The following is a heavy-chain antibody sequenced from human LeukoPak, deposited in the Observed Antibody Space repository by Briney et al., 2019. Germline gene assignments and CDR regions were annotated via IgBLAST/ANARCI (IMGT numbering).Heavy chain of an antibody. CDR1: GFTFSSYA. CDR3: AKHSYYDSSSYYSHFDY. CDR2: ISGSGGST. Sequence: GGSLRLSCAASGFTFSSYAMSWVRQAPGKGLEWVSVISGSGGSTYYADSVRGRFTISRDNSKNTLDLQMNSLRAEDMAVYYCAKHSYYDSSSYYSHFDYWGQGTLVTVSS. V-gene: IGHV3-23*01. D-gene: IGHD3-22*01. J-gene: IGHJ4*02.